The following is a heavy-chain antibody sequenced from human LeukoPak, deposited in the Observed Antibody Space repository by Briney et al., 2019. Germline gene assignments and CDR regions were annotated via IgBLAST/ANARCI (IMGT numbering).Heavy chain of an antibody. D-gene: IGHD5-18*01. J-gene: IGHJ6*03. CDR3: ARAVNSSGYQGYYSYYYMDV. Sequence: ASVKVSCKASGYTFTGYYMHWVRQAPGQGREWVGWIIAYNGNTNYAQKLQGRVTITTDPSTSTAYMELRSLRSDDTAVYHCARAVNSSGYQGYYSYYYMDVWGKGTTVTISS. CDR1: GYTFTGYY. V-gene: IGHV1-18*04. CDR2: IIAYNGNT.